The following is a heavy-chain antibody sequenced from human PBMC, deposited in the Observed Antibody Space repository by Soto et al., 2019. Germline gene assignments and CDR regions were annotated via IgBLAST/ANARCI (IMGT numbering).Heavy chain of an antibody. Sequence: QVQLQESGPGLVRPSQTLSLTCTVSGGSVTSGGYYWSWIRHCPGKGLEWIGYIYSSGDTNYNPYLDRHVAMSVDTDKNQFSLQLTSGHVANTVIYYCTRTWGPPVPHGYDSLGHVILVTFSS. CDR1: GGSVTSGGYY. V-gene: IGHV4-31*01. D-gene: IGHD7-27*01. CDR3: TRTWGPPVPHGYDS. CDR2: IYSSGDT. J-gene: IGHJ5*01.